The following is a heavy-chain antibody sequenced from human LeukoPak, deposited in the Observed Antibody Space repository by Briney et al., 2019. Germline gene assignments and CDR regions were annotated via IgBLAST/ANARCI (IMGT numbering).Heavy chain of an antibody. J-gene: IGHJ5*02. V-gene: IGHV1-2*02. Sequence: GASVKVSCKASGYTFTGYYMHWVRQAPGQGLEWMGWINPNSGGTNYAQKFQGRVTMTRDTSISTAYMELSRLRSDDTAVYYCARGGYWYGSGSPNWFDPWGQGTLVTVSS. CDR2: INPNSGGT. CDR1: GYTFTGYY. CDR3: ARGGYWYGSGSPNWFDP. D-gene: IGHD3-10*01.